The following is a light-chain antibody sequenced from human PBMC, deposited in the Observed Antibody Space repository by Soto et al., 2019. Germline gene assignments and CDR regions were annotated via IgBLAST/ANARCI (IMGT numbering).Light chain of an antibody. Sequence: VLTQSPATLSLSPGERATLSCRPSQSVSSYLAWYQQKPGQSPGLVIYDIANRATRVPARFSGSGSGTDFTLTISSLEREDCAIYYCQQRQYWPPITFGQGTRLEI. CDR3: QQRQYWPPIT. V-gene: IGKV3-11*01. CDR1: QSVSSY. J-gene: IGKJ5*01. CDR2: DIA.